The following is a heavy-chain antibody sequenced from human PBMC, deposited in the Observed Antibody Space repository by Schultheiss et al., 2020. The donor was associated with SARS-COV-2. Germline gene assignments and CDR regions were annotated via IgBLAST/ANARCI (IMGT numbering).Heavy chain of an antibody. CDR2: ISGSSTAI. V-gene: IGHV3-48*01. CDR3: ARGRNNGAFYFDY. J-gene: IGHJ4*02. D-gene: IGHD1/OR15-1a*01. CDR1: GFTFSTYS. Sequence: GESLKISCAASGFTFSTYSMNWVRQAPGKGLEWLSYISGSSTAIHYADSVKGRFTISRDNSQSTLYLQMNSLRAEDTAVYYCARGRNNGAFYFDYWGQGTLVTVSS.